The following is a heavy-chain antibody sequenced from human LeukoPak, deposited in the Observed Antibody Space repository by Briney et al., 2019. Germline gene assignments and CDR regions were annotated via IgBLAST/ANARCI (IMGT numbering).Heavy chain of an antibody. CDR1: GFSFSVFG. CDR3: ASLLDMVRGVKGQRDYYYYYGMDV. J-gene: IGHJ6*02. Sequence: GGSLRLSCEGSGFSFSVFGMSWVRQAPGKGLEWVSYISSSSSTIYYADSVKGRFTISRDNAKNSLYLQMNSLRDEDTAVYYCASLLDMVRGVKGQRDYYYYYGMDVWGQGTTVTVSS. V-gene: IGHV3-48*02. D-gene: IGHD3-10*01. CDR2: ISSSSSTI.